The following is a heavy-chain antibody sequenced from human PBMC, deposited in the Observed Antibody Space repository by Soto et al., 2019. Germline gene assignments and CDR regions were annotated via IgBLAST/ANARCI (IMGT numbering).Heavy chain of an antibody. V-gene: IGHV3-74*01. D-gene: IGHD1-1*01. CDR1: GFIFKMYW. CDR3: TRGLRPTSTGTVAY. Sequence: SLRLSCAASGFIFKMYWMHWVRQSPGKGLVWISRIYNDGTYSDYADSVRGRFTISRDNVNDTLYLQMNNLRAEDSGLYYCTRGLRPTSTGTVAYWGQGNQVTVSS. CDR2: IYNDGTYS. J-gene: IGHJ4*02.